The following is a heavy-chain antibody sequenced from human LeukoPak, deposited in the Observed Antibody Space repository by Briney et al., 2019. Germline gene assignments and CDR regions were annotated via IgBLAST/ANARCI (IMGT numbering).Heavy chain of an antibody. CDR1: GYTFTGYY. V-gene: IGHV1-2*06. Sequence: ASVKVSRKASGYTFTGYYMHWVRQAPGQGLEWMGRINPNSGGTNYAQKFQGRVTMARDTSISTAYMELSRLRSDDTAVYYCARDIYYDSSGYVGLGYYYGMDVWGQGTTVTVSS. CDR3: ARDIYYDSSGYVGLGYYYGMDV. J-gene: IGHJ6*02. CDR2: INPNSGGT. D-gene: IGHD3-22*01.